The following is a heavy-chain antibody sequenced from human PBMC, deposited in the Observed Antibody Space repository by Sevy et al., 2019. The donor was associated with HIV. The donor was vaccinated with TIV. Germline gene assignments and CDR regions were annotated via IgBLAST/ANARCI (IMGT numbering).Heavy chain of an antibody. Sequence: GGSLRLSCAASEFMFSTYAMHWVRQAPGKGLGWVAVISYDGSRHYYGESVKGRFTISRDNSKNTLFLQMNSLRLEDTAFYYCARDAGYSTDWYPSDYWGQGTLVTVSS. D-gene: IGHD6-19*01. CDR1: EFMFSTYA. CDR2: ISYDGSRH. V-gene: IGHV3-30-3*01. J-gene: IGHJ4*02. CDR3: ARDAGYSTDWYPSDY.